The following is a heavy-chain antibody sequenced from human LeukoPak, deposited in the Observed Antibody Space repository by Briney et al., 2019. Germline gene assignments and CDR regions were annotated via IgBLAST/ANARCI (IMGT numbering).Heavy chain of an antibody. CDR3: ARQRLRGYYDSSGYYFDL. Sequence: SETLSLTCTVSGGSISSYYWNWIRQPPGKGLEWIANIHYSGSTNFDPSLKSRATISVDTSNNQFSLKLSSVTAADTAVYYGARQRLRGYYDSSGYYFDLWGQGTLVTVSS. V-gene: IGHV4-59*08. J-gene: IGHJ4*02. CDR2: IHYSGST. D-gene: IGHD3-22*01. CDR1: GGSISSYY.